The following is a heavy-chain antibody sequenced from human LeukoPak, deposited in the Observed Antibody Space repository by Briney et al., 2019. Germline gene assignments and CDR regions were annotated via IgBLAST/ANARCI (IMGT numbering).Heavy chain of an antibody. CDR2: IHTTGST. V-gene: IGHV4-4*07. J-gene: IGHJ3*02. CDR1: GGSISSYY. D-gene: IGHD4-17*01. CDR3: ARGVGSFGDDPRDALDI. Sequence: MASETLSLTCTVSGGSISSYYWSWIRQPAGKGLEWIGRIHTTGSTNYNPSLKSRVTMSGDTSKKQFSLKLTSVTAADTALYFCARGVGSFGDDPRDALDIWGQGTMVTVSS.